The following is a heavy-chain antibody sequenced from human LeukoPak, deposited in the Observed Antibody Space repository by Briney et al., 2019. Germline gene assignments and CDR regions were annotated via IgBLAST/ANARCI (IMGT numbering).Heavy chain of an antibody. V-gene: IGHV4-4*07. CDR3: ARDRSGTIFGGNYMDV. CDR1: GGSISSYY. D-gene: IGHD3-3*01. CDR2: IYTSGSA. Sequence: PSETLSLTCTVSGGSISSYYWSWIRQPAGKGLEWIGRIYTSGSANYNPSLKSRVTISADKSKNQFSLKLSSVTAADTAVYYCARDRSGTIFGGNYMDVWGKGTTVTVSS. J-gene: IGHJ6*03.